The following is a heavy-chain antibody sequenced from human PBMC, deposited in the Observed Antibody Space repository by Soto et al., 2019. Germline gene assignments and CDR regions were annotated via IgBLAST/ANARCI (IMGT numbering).Heavy chain of an antibody. J-gene: IGHJ5*02. CDR3: ARHPPTYVFDP. D-gene: IGHD3-16*01. CDR2: IYYSGST. Sequence: SETLSLTCTVSGGSISSSSYYWGWIRQPPGKGLEWIGRIYYSGSTYYNPSLKSRVTISVDTSKNQFSLKLSSVTAADTAVYYCARHPPTYVFDPWGQGTLVTVSS. V-gene: IGHV4-39*01. CDR1: GGSISSSSYY.